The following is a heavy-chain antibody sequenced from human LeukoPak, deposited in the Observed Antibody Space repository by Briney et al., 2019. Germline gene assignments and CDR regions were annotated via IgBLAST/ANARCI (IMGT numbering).Heavy chain of an antibody. D-gene: IGHD1-26*01. CDR2: IIPILGIA. Sequence: SVKVSCKASGGTFSSYAISWVRQAPGQGLEWMGRIIPILGIANYAQKFQGRVTITADKSTSTAYMELSSLRSEDTAVYYCARAEGPYSGSYLDYRGQGTLVTVSS. CDR3: ARAEGPYSGSYLDY. V-gene: IGHV1-69*04. J-gene: IGHJ4*02. CDR1: GGTFSSYA.